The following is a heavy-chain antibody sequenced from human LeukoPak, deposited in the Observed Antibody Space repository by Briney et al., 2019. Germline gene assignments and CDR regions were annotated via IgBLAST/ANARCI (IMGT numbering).Heavy chain of an antibody. CDR3: AKDGSVGATPTDFDY. CDR1: GFTVSSNY. D-gene: IGHD1-26*01. CDR2: IYSGGST. Sequence: PGGPLRLSCGPSGFTVSSNYMRWVRHAPGKGLEWVSVIYSGGSTYYADSVKGRFTISRDNSKNTLYLQMNSLRAEDTAVYYCAKDGSVGATPTDFDYWGQGTLVTVSS. V-gene: IGHV3-53*01. J-gene: IGHJ4*02.